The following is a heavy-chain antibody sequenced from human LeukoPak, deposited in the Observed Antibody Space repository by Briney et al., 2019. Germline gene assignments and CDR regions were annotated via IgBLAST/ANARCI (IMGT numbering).Heavy chain of an antibody. CDR3: ARGTGSN. Sequence: PGGSLRLSCAASGFTFNDYWMGWVRQAPGKGLDWVANIKQDGNEKYYMDSVKGRFTISRDNAKNSLFLLMNSLRAEDTAVYYCARGTGSNWGQGTLVTVSS. V-gene: IGHV3-7*01. D-gene: IGHD1-14*01. J-gene: IGHJ4*02. CDR2: IKQDGNEK. CDR1: GFTFNDYW.